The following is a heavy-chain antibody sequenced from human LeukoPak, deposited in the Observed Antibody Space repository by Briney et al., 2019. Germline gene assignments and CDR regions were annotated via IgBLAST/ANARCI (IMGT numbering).Heavy chain of an antibody. D-gene: IGHD2-15*01. Sequence: SETLSLTCTVSGGSISSYNWSWVRQPPGKGLEWIGYIYYSGSTNYNPSLTSRVTISVDTSNLQFSLKLSSVTAADTAVYYCARVMAAASYYFDYWGQGTLVTVSS. CDR2: IYYSGST. CDR1: GGSISSYN. CDR3: ARVMAAASYYFDY. J-gene: IGHJ4*02. V-gene: IGHV4-59*01.